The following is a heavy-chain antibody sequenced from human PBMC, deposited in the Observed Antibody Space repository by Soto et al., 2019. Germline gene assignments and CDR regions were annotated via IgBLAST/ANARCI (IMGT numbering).Heavy chain of an antibody. CDR3: AIAGSDYDFLSGYLFDY. D-gene: IGHD3-3*01. V-gene: IGHV5-51*01. CDR2: IYPGDSDT. Sequence: GESLKISCKGSGYSFTSYWIGWVRQMPGKGLEWMGIIYPGDSDTRYSPSFQGQVTISADKSISTAYLQWSSLKASDTAMYYCAIAGSDYDFLSGYLFDYWGQGTLVTVSS. J-gene: IGHJ4*02. CDR1: GYSFTSYW.